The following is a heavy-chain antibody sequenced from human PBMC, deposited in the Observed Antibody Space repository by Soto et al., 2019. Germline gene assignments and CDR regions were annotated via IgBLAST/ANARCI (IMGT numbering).Heavy chain of an antibody. CDR1: GYTFTNYY. V-gene: IGHV1-46*01. D-gene: IGHD1-26*01. CDR2: INPSGDGT. CDR3: AREAGVGVTSPDS. Sequence: ASVKVSCMASGYTFTNYYLHWVRQAPGQGLEWMGMINPSGDGTNYAQKYQGRVTMTRDTSTSTVYMELSSLRSEDTAVYYCAREAGVGVTSPDSWGQGTLVTVSS. J-gene: IGHJ4*02.